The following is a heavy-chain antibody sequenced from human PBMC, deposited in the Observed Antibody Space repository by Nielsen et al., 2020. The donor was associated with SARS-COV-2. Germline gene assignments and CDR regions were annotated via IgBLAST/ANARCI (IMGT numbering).Heavy chain of an antibody. CDR1: GGTFSSYA. J-gene: IGHJ3*02. D-gene: IGHD1-26*01. CDR3: ARDYWEVGRKWADVFDI. Sequence: SVKVSCKASGGTFSSYAISWVRQAPGQGLEWMGRIIPILGIANYAQKFQGRVSMTTDTSTTTAYMELRSLRSDDTAVYYCARDYWEVGRKWADVFDIWGQGTMVTVSS. CDR2: IIPILGIA. V-gene: IGHV1-69*04.